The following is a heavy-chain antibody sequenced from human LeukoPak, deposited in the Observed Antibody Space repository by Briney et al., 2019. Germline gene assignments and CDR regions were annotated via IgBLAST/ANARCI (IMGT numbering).Heavy chain of an antibody. V-gene: IGHV6-1*01. CDR3: ARYRITMARGVIITPYYFDY. Sequence: SQTLSLTCAISGDSVSSNSAAWNWIRQSPSRGLEWLGRTYYRSKWYNDYAVSVKSRITINPDTSKNQFSLQLNSVTPEDTAVYYCARYRITMARGVIITPYYFDYWGQGTLVTVSS. CDR1: GDSVSSNSAA. J-gene: IGHJ4*02. CDR2: TYYRSKWYN. D-gene: IGHD3-10*01.